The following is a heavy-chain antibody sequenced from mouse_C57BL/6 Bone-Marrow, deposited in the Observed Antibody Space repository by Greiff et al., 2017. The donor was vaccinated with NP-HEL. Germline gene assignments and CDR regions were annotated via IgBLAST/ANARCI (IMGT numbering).Heavy chain of an antibody. J-gene: IGHJ1*03. V-gene: IGHV14-4*01. D-gene: IGHD1-1*01. CDR3: TSTVVAERGFDV. Sequence: EVQLQQSGAELVRPGASVKLSCTASGFNIKDDYMHWVKQRPEQGLEWIGWIDPENGDTEYASKFQGKATITADTASNTAYRQLSSLTSEDTAVYYCTSTVVAERGFDVWGTGTTVTVSS. CDR2: IDPENGDT. CDR1: GFNIKDDY.